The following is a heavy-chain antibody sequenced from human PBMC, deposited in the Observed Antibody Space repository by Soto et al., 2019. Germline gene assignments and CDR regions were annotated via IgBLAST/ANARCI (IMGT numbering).Heavy chain of an antibody. D-gene: IGHD6-6*01. CDR3: ATDRSTSSYSWFDP. V-gene: IGHV1-69*13. J-gene: IGHJ5*02. CDR1: GGTFSSYS. CDR2: IIPIFGTA. Sequence: SVKVSCKASGGTFSSYSITWVRQAPGQGLEWMGGIIPIFGTANYAQKFQGRVTITADESTSTAYMELSSLRSEDTALYYCATDRSTSSYSWFDPWGQGTLVTVSS.